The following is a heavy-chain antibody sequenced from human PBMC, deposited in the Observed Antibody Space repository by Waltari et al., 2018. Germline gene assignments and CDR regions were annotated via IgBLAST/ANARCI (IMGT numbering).Heavy chain of an antibody. Sequence: EVQLVESGGGLVKPGGSLRLSCAASGFTFSSYSMTWVRQAPGKGLEWVSSISSSSSYIYYADSVKGRFTISRDNAKNSLYLQMNSLRAEDTAVYYCARVKEITIFGVVTHSDYWGQGTLVTVSS. V-gene: IGHV3-21*01. CDR1: GFTFSSYS. J-gene: IGHJ4*02. D-gene: IGHD3-3*01. CDR2: ISSSSSYI. CDR3: ARVKEITIFGVVTHSDY.